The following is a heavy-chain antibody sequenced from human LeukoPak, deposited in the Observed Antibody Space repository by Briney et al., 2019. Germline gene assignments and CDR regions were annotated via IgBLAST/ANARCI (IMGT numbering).Heavy chain of an antibody. CDR3: ARNARYNWFDP. J-gene: IGHJ5*02. CDR1: GGSISSSSYY. CDR2: IYYSGST. Sequence: SETLSLTCTVSGGSISSSSYYWGWIRQPPGKGLEWIGSIYYSGSTYYNPSLKSRVTISVDTSKNQFSLKVSSVTAADTAVYYCARNARYNWFDPWGQGTLVTVSS. V-gene: IGHV4-39*07.